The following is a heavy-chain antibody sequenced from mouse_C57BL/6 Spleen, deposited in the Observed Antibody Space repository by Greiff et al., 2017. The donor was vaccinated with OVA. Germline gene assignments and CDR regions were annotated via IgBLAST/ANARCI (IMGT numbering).Heavy chain of an antibody. CDR1: GFNIKDDY. V-gene: IGHV14-4*01. CDR3: TTSYYGSRFAY. J-gene: IGHJ3*01. Sequence: VQLQQSGAELVRPGASVKLSCTASGFNIKDDYMHWVKQRPEQGLEWIGWIDPENGDTEYASKFQGKATITADTSSNPAYLQLSSLTSEDTAVYVCTTSYYGSRFAYWGQGTLVTVSA. CDR2: IDPENGDT. D-gene: IGHD1-1*01.